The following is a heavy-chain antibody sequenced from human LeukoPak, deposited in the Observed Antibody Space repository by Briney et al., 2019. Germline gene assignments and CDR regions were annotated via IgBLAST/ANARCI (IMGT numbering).Heavy chain of an antibody. CDR2: ISDSGGTT. CDR1: GYTFSSYA. CDR3: AKDRSFLWFGDL. Sequence: PGGSLRLSCAASGYTFSSYAMSWVRQAPGKGLEGVSGISDSGGTTYYADSVKGSFTISRDNSKKTLYMQMNSLRAEDTAVYYCAKDRSFLWFGDLWGQGTLLTVSS. V-gene: IGHV3-23*01. D-gene: IGHD3-10*01. J-gene: IGHJ5*02.